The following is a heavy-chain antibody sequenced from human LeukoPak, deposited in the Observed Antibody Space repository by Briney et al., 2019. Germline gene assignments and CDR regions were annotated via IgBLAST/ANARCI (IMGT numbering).Heavy chain of an antibody. J-gene: IGHJ4*02. V-gene: IGHV3-33*01. CDR2: IWYDGSNK. CDR1: GFTFSSYG. CDR3: ARDRAAAGTMDY. D-gene: IGHD6-13*01. Sequence: GGSLRLSCAASGFTFSSYGMHWVRQAPGKGLEWVAVIWYDGSNKYYADSVKGRFTISRDSSKNTLYLQMNSLRAEDTAVYYCARDRAAAGTMDYWGQGTLVTVSS.